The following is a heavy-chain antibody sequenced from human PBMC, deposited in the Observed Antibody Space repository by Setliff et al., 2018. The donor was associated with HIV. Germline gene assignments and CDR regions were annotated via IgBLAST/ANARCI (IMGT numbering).Heavy chain of an antibody. CDR3: VRAFDQDSHN. V-gene: IGHV1-46*02. J-gene: IGHJ1*01. CDR1: GYYPNIDY. D-gene: IGHD3-9*01. CDR2: IDPFHDVLGSNA. Sequence: GASVKVSCKPFGYYPNIDYMHWVRQAPGRGLEGLGVIDPFHDVLGSNANYAQKFQGRISISLDKSGNTLFMDFRPLKSDDSAIYYWVRAFDQDSHNWGQGTVVTVSS.